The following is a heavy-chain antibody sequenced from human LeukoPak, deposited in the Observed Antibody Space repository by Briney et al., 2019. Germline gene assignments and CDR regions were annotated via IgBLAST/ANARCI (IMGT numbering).Heavy chain of an antibody. J-gene: IGHJ4*01. Sequence: SETLSFTCTVSGASINNNFWTWIRQPPGKGLEWIGYIYSSGSANYNPSLKSRVIISGDTSKNQISLNLTSVTAADTAVYFCARHRDYYDTWGHGTLVTVSS. D-gene: IGHD3-22*01. V-gene: IGHV4-59*08. CDR1: GASINNNF. CDR2: IYSSGSA. CDR3: ARHRDYYDT.